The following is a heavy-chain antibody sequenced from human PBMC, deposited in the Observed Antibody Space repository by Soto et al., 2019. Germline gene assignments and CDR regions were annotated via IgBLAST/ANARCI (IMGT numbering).Heavy chain of an antibody. CDR3: ATGGGWLQNSNLRGLYFDY. D-gene: IGHD6-19*01. J-gene: IGHJ4*02. V-gene: IGHV4-59*01. CDR1: GGSLSGSY. Sequence: SETLSLTCSVSGGSLSGSYCSWIRQSPGKGLEWIASISYTGSATYNPSLKSRATISVDTSENQFSLKLTSLTTADTAACYCATGGGWLQNSNLRGLYFDYWGQGAQVTVSS. CDR2: ISYTGSA.